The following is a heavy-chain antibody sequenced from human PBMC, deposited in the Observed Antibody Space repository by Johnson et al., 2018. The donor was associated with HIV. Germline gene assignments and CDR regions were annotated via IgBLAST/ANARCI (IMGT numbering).Heavy chain of an antibody. D-gene: IGHD2-21*01. CDR3: AKEALRGGEYDAFDI. CDR1: GFTFSSYG. CDR2: IRYDGSKK. V-gene: IGHV3-30*02. J-gene: IGHJ3*02. Sequence: QVQLVESGGGVVQPGGSLRLSCAASGFTFSSYGMHWVRQAPGKGLEWVAFIRYDGSKKYSADSVKGRFTISRDNSKNTLYMQMKSLRVEDTAVYYCAKEALRGGEYDAFDIWGQGTMVTVS.